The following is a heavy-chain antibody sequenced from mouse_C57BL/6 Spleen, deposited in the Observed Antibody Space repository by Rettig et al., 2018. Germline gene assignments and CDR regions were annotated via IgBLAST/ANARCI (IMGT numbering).Heavy chain of an antibody. CDR2: T. CDR3: ARLGRAY. J-gene: IGHJ3*01. D-gene: IGHD4-1*01. V-gene: IGHV1-75*01. Sequence: TYYNEKFKGKATLTVDKSSSTAYMLLSSLTSEDSAVYFCARLGRAYWGQGTLVTVSA.